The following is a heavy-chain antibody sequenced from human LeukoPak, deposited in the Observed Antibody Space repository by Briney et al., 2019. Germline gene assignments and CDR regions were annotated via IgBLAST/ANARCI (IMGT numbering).Heavy chain of an antibody. Sequence: GGSLRLSCAASGFTFNNYAMTWVRQAPGKGLVWVSRISGDEIWTSYADSVKGRFIISRDNAKDTLYLQMNSLRTEDTAVYYCAREYNSGPKQTDAFDIWGQGTMVTVSS. CDR2: ISGDEIWT. CDR3: AREYNSGPKQTDAFDI. CDR1: GFTFNNYA. J-gene: IGHJ3*02. V-gene: IGHV3-74*01. D-gene: IGHD3-22*01.